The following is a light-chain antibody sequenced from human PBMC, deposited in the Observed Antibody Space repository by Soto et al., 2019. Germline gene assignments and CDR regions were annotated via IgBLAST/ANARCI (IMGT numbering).Light chain of an antibody. CDR2: DVS. V-gene: IGLV2-14*03. Sequence: QSALTQPASVSGSPGQSITISCTGTSIDIGSYNFVSWCQQHPGKAPKLMIYDVSNRSSGVSNRFSASKSGNTASLTISGLQAEDEADYYCSSYTNNDSVVFGGGTKLTVL. CDR1: SIDIGSYNF. J-gene: IGLJ2*01. CDR3: SSYTNNDSVV.